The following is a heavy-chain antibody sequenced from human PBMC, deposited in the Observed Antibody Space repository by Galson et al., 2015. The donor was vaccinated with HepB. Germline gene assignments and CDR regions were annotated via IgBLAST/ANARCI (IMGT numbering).Heavy chain of an antibody. V-gene: IGHV3-23*01. D-gene: IGHD6-19*01. CDR2: ISGSGGST. CDR1: GFTFSNYG. CDR3: AKFGERSSSGWYSLPSLFDY. Sequence: SLRLSCAASGFTFSNYGMSWVRQAPGKGLEWVSAISGSGGSTHYADSVKGRFTISRDNSKNTLYLQMNNLRAEDTALYYCAKFGERSSSGWYSLPSLFDYWGQGTLVTVSS. J-gene: IGHJ4*02.